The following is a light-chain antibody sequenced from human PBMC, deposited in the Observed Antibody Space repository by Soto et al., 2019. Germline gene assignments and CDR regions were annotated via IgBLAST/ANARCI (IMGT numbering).Light chain of an antibody. J-gene: IGKJ4*01. V-gene: IGKV1-5*03. CDR1: QTIGSW. Sequence: GDRVTITCRASQTIGSWLAWYQQKPREAPKLLIYKASILESGVPSRFSGSGSGTEFTLTIRSLQPEDFATYFCQEYNNWPLTFGGGTKVDIK. CDR2: KAS. CDR3: QEYNNWPLT.